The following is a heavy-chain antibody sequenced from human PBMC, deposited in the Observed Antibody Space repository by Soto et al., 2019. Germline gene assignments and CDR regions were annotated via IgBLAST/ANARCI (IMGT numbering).Heavy chain of an antibody. CDR3: ASWRGYSSSRRPQNIDY. D-gene: IGHD6-6*01. J-gene: IGHJ4*02. CDR2: INHSGST. Sequence: QLQQWGAGLLKPSETLSLTCAVYGGSFSGYYWSWIRQPPGKGLEWIGEINHSGSTNYNPSLKSRVTISVDTSKNQFSLKLSSVTAADTAVYYCASWRGYSSSRRPQNIDYWGQGTLVTVSS. CDR1: GGSFSGYY. V-gene: IGHV4-34*01.